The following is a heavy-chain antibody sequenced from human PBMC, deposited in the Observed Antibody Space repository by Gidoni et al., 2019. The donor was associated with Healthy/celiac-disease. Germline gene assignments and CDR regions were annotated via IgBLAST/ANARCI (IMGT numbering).Heavy chain of an antibody. CDR3: TSHIASLMTTTSS. J-gene: IGHJ5*02. CDR1: GFTFSGSA. CDR2: IRSKANSYAT. V-gene: IGHV3-73*01. D-gene: IGHD4-17*01. Sequence: EVQLVESGGGLVQPGGSLKLSCAASGFTFSGSAMHWVRQASGKGLEWVGRIRSKANSYATAYAASVKGRFTISRDDSKNTAYLQMNSLKTEDTAVYYCTSHIASLMTTTSSWGQGTLVTVSS.